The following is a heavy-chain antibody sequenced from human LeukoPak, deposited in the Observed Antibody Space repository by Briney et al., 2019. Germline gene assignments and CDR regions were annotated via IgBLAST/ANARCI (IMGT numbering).Heavy chain of an antibody. CDR3: ARPYRGAFDL. Sequence: GESLKISCKASGYSFTSYWIGWVRQMPGKGLEWMGIIYPRDSDTRYSPSFQGQVTISADKSINTVYLQWSSLKASDTAMYYCARPYRGAFDLWGQGTMVTVSS. J-gene: IGHJ3*01. CDR1: GYSFTSYW. V-gene: IGHV5-51*01. D-gene: IGHD1-14*01. CDR2: IYPRDSDT.